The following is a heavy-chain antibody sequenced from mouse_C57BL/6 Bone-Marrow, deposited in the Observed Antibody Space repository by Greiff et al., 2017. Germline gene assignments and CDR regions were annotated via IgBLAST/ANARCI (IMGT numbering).Heavy chain of an antibody. CDR2: IDPSDSYT. D-gene: IGHD2-3*01. Sequence: QVQLQQPGAELVRPGTSVKLSCKASGYTFTSYWMHWVKQRPGQGLEWIGVIDPSDSYTNYNQKFKGKATLTVATSSSTAYMQRSSLTSEDSAVYYCARESMMVTLDYYAMDYWGQGTSVTVSS. CDR3: ARESMMVTLDYYAMDY. CDR1: GYTFTSYW. J-gene: IGHJ4*01. V-gene: IGHV1-59*01.